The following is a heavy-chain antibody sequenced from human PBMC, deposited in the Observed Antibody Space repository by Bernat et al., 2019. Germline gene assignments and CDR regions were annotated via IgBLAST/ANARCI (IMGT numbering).Heavy chain of an antibody. J-gene: IGHJ2*01. D-gene: IGHD2-15*01. Sequence: EVQLVESGGGLVQPGGSLRLSCAASGFTFSSYWMHWVRQAPGKGLVWVSRINSDGSSTSYADSVKGRFTISRDNDKNTLYLQMNSLRAEDTAVYYCARDSDCSGGSCYRDWYFDLWGRGTLVTVSS. V-gene: IGHV3-74*01. CDR2: INSDGSST. CDR1: GFTFSSYW. CDR3: ARDSDCSGGSCYRDWYFDL.